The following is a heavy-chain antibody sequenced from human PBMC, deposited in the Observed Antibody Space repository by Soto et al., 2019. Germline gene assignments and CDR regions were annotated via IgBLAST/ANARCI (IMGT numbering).Heavy chain of an antibody. D-gene: IGHD6-19*01. J-gene: IGHJ4*02. CDR3: ARERTVAGNDY. V-gene: IGHV1-8*01. Sequence: VSLKVSCKASGYTFTSYDINWVRQATGQGLEWMGWMNPNSGNTGYAQKFQGRVTMTRNTSISTAYMELSSLRSEDTAVYYCARERTVAGNDYWGQGTLVTVSS. CDR1: GYTFTSYD. CDR2: MNPNSGNT.